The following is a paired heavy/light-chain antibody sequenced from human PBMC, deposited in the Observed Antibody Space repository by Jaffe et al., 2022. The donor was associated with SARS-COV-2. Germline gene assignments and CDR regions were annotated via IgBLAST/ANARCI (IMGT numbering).Light chain of an antibody. J-gene: IGKJ2*01. CDR3: QQSYNTLMYT. V-gene: IGKV1-39*01. Sequence: DIQMTQSPSSLSASVGDRVTITCRASQSIFSYLNWYQQKPGKAPRLLIYAASSLQSGVPSRFSGSGSGTDFTLTISSLQPEDFATYYCQQSYNTLMYTFGQGTKLQNK. CDR1: QSIFSY. CDR2: AAS.
Heavy chain of an antibody. CDR1: GASISSGPYY. CDR3: ARLGPGMAAAFDH. J-gene: IGHJ4*02. D-gene: IGHD6-13*01. V-gene: IGHV4-39*01. Sequence: QLQLQESGPGLVRPSETLSLTCTLSGASISSGPYYWGWIRQPPGKGLEWVGTIYYSGSTYYNPSLKSRLTMSIDTSKNQFSLSLRSVTATDTAVYHCARLGPGMAAAFDHWGQGALVTVSS. CDR2: IYYSGST.